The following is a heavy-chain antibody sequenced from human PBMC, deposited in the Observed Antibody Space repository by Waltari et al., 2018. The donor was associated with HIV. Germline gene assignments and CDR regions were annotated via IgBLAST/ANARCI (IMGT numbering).Heavy chain of an antibody. Sequence: EVQLLESGGGLVQPGGSLRLSCAASGFTFSSYAMSWVRQAPGKGLEWVSAISGSGSSTYYADSVKGRFTISRDNSKNTLYLQMNSLRAEDTAVYYCAKDSCSSTSCYYYYYYYYGMDVWGQGTSVTVSS. CDR1: GFTFSSYA. CDR2: ISGSGSST. J-gene: IGHJ6*02. D-gene: IGHD2-2*01. V-gene: IGHV3-23*01. CDR3: AKDSCSSTSCYYYYYYYYGMDV.